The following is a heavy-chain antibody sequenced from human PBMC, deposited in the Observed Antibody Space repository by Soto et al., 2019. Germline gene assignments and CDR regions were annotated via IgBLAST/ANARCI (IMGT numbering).Heavy chain of an antibody. D-gene: IGHD2-15*01. CDR3: AHRRSDRSCSGGSCYFDY. CDR1: GFSLSTSGVG. V-gene: IGHV2-5*02. CDR2: IYWDDDK. J-gene: IGHJ4*02. Sequence: QITLKESGPTLVQPTQTLTLTCTFSGFSLSTSGVGVGWSRQPPGKALEGLALIYWDDDKRYSPSLKSRLTITQDTSKNQVVLTMTHMDPVDTATYYCAHRRSDRSCSGGSCYFDYWGQGTLVTVSS.